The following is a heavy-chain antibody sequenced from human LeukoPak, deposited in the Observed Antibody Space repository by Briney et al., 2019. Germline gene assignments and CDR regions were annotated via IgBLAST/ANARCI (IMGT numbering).Heavy chain of an antibody. Sequence: QTGGSLRLSCAASGFTFSSYSMNWVRQAPGKGLEWVSAISNSGGSTYYADSVKGRFTISRDNSKNTLYLQMNSLRAEDTAVYYCARAVGPFDFWGPGTIVIVSS. J-gene: IGHJ3*01. V-gene: IGHV3-23*01. CDR3: ARAVGPFDF. CDR1: GFTFSSYS. CDR2: ISNSGGST.